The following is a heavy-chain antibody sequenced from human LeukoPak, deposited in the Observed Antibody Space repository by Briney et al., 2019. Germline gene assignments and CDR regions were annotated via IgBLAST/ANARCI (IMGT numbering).Heavy chain of an antibody. CDR1: GFTFSSYS. D-gene: IGHD3-3*01. J-gene: IGHJ5*02. CDR3: ARDQPVDYDFWSGYYTETPETNWFDP. Sequence: GGSLRLSCAASGFTFSSYSMNWVRQAPGKGLDWVSSISSSSSYIYYADSVKGRFTISRDNSNNSLYLQMNSLRAEDTAVYYCARDQPVDYDFWSGYYTETPETNWFDPWGQGTLVTVSS. CDR2: ISSSSSYI. V-gene: IGHV3-21*01.